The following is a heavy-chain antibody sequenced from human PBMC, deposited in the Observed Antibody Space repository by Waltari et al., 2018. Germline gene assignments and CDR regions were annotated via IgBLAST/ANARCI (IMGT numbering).Heavy chain of an antibody. D-gene: IGHD1-26*01. CDR1: GYTFTGYY. CDR3: ARDEGGSVGATTGY. J-gene: IGHJ4*02. CDR2: INPTIGGT. V-gene: IGHV1-2*02. Sequence: QVQLVQSGAEVKKPGASVKVSCKASGYTFTGYYMHWVRQAPGQGLEWMGGINPTIGGTNYAQKFQGRVTMTRDTSISTAYMELSRLRSDDTAVYYCARDEGGSVGATTGYWGQGTLVTVSS.